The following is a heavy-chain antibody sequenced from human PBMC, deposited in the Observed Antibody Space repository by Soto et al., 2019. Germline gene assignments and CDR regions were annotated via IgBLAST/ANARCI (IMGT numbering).Heavy chain of an antibody. CDR3: ARLYTYGYYHFDH. CDR1: SDSISGGNYY. Sequence: SETLSLTCTVSSDSISGGNYYWTWIRQHPGRGLEWIGYIYYTGTTHYSPSLQSRVTMSVDTSKNQISLTLTSLTPADTAVYFCARLYTYGYYHFDHWGQGTLVTVSS. D-gene: IGHD3-22*01. CDR2: IYYTGTT. V-gene: IGHV4-31*03. J-gene: IGHJ4*02.